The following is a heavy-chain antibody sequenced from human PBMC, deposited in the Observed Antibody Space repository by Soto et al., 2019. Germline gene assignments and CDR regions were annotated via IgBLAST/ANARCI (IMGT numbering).Heavy chain of an antibody. V-gene: IGHV4-34*01. D-gene: IGHD4-17*01. CDR3: ARAYGGNSWVFDY. CDR1: GGSFSGYY. J-gene: IGHJ4*02. CDR2: INHSGRT. Sequence: QVQLQPWGAGLLKPSETLSLTCAVNGGSFSGYYWSWIRQPPGKGVEWIGEINHSGRTNYNPSRKSRVTISVDTSKNQFSLKLGSGTAVDTAVYYCARAYGGNSWVFDYWGQGTLVTVSS.